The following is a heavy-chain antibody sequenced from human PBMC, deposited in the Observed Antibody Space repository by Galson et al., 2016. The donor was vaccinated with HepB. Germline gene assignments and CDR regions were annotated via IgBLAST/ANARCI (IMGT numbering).Heavy chain of an antibody. CDR1: GDSISSSNYY. CDR2: IYYNGDT. V-gene: IGHV4-39*01. D-gene: IGHD3-3*01. J-gene: IGHJ4*02. Sequence: SETLSLTCNVSGDSISSSNYYWGWIRQPPGKGLEWIGTIYYNGDTYYNPSLKGRATISADTSKNQFSLKVNSVTAADTAVYYCASCGSLSGPRRITIFGVINYWGQGALVTVSS. CDR3: ASCGSLSGPRRITIFGVINY.